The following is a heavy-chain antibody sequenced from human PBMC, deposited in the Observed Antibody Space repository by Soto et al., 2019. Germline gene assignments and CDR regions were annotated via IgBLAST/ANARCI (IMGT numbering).Heavy chain of an antibody. CDR1: GGSITSNAW. D-gene: IGHD2-15*01. CDR2: RYHSGST. V-gene: IGHV4-4*02. Sequence: QVQLQESGPGLVKPSGTLSLTCAVSGGSITSNAWWSWVRQPPGKGLEWIGERYHSGSTNYNPSLKXRVXISVDESKNQFSLRLSSVTAADTAIYYCARGIFTNSHGMDVWGQGTTVTVSS. CDR3: ARGIFTNSHGMDV. J-gene: IGHJ6*02.